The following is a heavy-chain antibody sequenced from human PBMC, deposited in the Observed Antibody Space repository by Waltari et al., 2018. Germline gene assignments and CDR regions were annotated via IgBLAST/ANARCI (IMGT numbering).Heavy chain of an antibody. D-gene: IGHD6-19*01. J-gene: IGHJ4*02. Sequence: QMKLLESGPGLVKPSETLSLTCTVSVASIRGHYWSWIRQPAGKGLEWIGRVYSTGATNYNPSLGRRATISVDTARKQVSLKLTSVTAADTAMYFCAESDSGSWQYFFNSWGQGALVTVSS. V-gene: IGHV4-4*07. CDR3: AESDSGSWQYFFNS. CDR1: VASIRGHY. CDR2: VYSTGAT.